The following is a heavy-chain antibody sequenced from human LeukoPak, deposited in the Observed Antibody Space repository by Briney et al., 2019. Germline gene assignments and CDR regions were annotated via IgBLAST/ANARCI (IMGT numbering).Heavy chain of an antibody. CDR1: GYTFTSYA. Sequence: ASVKVSCKASGYTFTSYAMNWVRQAPGQGLEWMGWINTNTGNPTYAQGFTGRFVFSLDTSVSTAYLQISSLKAEDTAVYYCARVGLLEGYFDWFLVGDSSGYGYYFDYWGQGTLVTVSS. CDR3: ARVGLLEGYFDWFLVGDSSGYGYYFDY. CDR2: INTNTGNP. V-gene: IGHV7-4-1*02. J-gene: IGHJ4*02. D-gene: IGHD3-9*01.